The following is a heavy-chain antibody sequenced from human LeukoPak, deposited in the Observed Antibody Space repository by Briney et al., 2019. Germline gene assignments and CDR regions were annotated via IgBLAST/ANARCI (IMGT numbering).Heavy chain of an antibody. CDR2: ISRSGDNT. CDR1: GFTFSIYA. J-gene: IGHJ3*02. CDR3: AKESNYFDSPFYYGATDGFDM. Sequence: GSLRLSCAASGFTFSIYAMTWVRQAPGKGLDWVSVISRSGDNTFYADSVKGRFSITRDNSKNTLYLQMNTLRAEDTAVYFCAKESNYFDSPFYYGATDGFDMWGQGTKVTVSS. D-gene: IGHD3-22*01. V-gene: IGHV3-23*01.